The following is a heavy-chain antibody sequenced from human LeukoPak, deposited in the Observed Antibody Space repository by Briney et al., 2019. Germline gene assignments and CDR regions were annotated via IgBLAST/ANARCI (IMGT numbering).Heavy chain of an antibody. V-gene: IGHV3-11*01. CDR2: ISSSGSTI. J-gene: IGHJ5*02. CDR3: ASSYSSSWYFNWFDP. Sequence: GGSLRLSCAASGFTFSDYYMSWIRQAPGKGLEWASYISSSGSTIYYADSVKGRFTISRDNAKNSLYLQMNSLRAEDTAVYYCASSYSSSWYFNWFDPWGQGTLVTVSS. D-gene: IGHD6-13*01. CDR1: GFTFSDYY.